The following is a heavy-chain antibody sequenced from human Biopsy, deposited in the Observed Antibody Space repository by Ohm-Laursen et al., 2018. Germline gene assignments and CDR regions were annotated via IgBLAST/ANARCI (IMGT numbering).Heavy chain of an antibody. J-gene: IGHJ4*02. CDR2: INSSGSTK. Sequence: GSLRLSCAASGFPVSDYYMSWIRQAPGRGLEWVSDINSSGSTKYHAESVKGRFTISRDNATNSVYLQMNSLRGEDTAVYYCARAVGIAAAPIDYWGQGTLVTVSS. CDR3: ARAVGIAAAPIDY. CDR1: GFPVSDYY. D-gene: IGHD2-15*01. V-gene: IGHV3-11*01.